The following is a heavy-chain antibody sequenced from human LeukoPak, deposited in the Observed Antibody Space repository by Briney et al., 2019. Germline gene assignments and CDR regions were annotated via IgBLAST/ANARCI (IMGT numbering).Heavy chain of an antibody. J-gene: IGHJ4*02. CDR2: INHSGST. D-gene: IGHD2-2*01. Sequence: SETLSLTCTVSGGSIGSYYWSWIRQPPGKGLEWIGEINHSGSTNYNPSLKSRVTISVDTSKNRFSLKLSSVTAADTAVYYCARVEYAVDYWGQGTLVTVSS. V-gene: IGHV4-34*01. CDR1: GGSIGSYY. CDR3: ARVEYAVDY.